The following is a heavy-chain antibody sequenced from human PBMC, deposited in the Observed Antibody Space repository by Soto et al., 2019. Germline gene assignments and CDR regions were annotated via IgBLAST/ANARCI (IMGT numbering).Heavy chain of an antibody. V-gene: IGHV3-23*01. CDR1: GFTFSSYA. D-gene: IGHD6-13*01. CDR2: ISGSGGST. Sequence: GGSLRLSCAASGFTFSSYAMSWVRQAPGKGLEWVSAISGSGGSTYYADSVKGRFTISRDNSKNTLYLQMNSLRAEDTAVYYCAKXGIAAAFYYYYYYGMDVWGRGTTVTVSS. J-gene: IGHJ6*02. CDR3: AKXGIAAAFYYYYYYGMDV.